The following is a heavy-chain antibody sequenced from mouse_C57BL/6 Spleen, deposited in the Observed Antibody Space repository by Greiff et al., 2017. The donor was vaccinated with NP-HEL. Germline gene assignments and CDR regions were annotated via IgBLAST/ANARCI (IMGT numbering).Heavy chain of an antibody. Sequence: EVQGVESGGDLVKPGGSLKLSCAASGFTFSSYGMSWVRQTPDKRLEWVATISSGGSYTYYPDSVKGRFTISRDNAKNTLYLQMSSLKSEDTAMYYCATTAQATSYYFDYWGQGTTLTVSS. CDR3: ATTAQATSYYFDY. D-gene: IGHD3-2*02. CDR1: GFTFSSYG. V-gene: IGHV5-6*01. J-gene: IGHJ2*01. CDR2: ISSGGSYT.